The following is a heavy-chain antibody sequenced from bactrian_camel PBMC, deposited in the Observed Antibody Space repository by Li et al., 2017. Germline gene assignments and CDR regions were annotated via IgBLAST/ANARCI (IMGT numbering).Heavy chain of an antibody. CDR1: TAIDRRCA. D-gene: IGHD1*01. V-gene: IGHV3S55*01. CDR2: IRDDGIT. Sequence: HVQLVESGGGSVQAGGSLKLSCTASTAIDRRCALAWYRQAPGKERELVSTIRDDGITSYVDSVKGRFTISRDNAKNTLYLQMSSLVPDGTAQYFCAAGRDQCWNYWGQGTQVTVS. J-gene: IGHJ4*01. CDR3: AAGRDQCWNY.